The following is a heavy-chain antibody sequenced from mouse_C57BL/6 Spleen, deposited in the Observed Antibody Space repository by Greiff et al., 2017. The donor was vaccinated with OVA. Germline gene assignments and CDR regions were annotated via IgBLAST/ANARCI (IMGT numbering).Heavy chain of an antibody. D-gene: IGHD2-3*01. V-gene: IGHV1-15*01. J-gene: IGHJ2*01. CDR2: IDPETGGT. CDR3: TRDGMDGYYDGWVYFDY. Sequence: QVQLQQSGAELVRPGASVTLSCKASGYTFTDYEMHWVKQTPVHGLEWIGAIDPETGGTAYNQKFKGKAILTADKSSSTAYMELRSLTSEDSAVYYCTRDGMDGYYDGWVYFDYWGQGTTLTVSS. CDR1: GYTFTDYE.